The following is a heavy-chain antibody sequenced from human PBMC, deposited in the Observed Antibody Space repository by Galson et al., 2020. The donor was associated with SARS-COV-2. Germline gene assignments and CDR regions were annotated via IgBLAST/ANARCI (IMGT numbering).Heavy chain of an antibody. V-gene: IGHV3-30*04. CDR2: ISHDGRIE. CDR3: ARDVSGGASDM. J-gene: IGHJ3*02. Sequence: QLGESLKISCEASGFTFTNYAIHWVRQAPGKGLEWVAVISHDGRIEVYADSVKGRFTISRDNSENMLFLQMDSLRADDTAVYYCARDVSGGASDMWGQGTMVTGSS. CDR1: GFTFTNYA. D-gene: IGHD1-26*01.